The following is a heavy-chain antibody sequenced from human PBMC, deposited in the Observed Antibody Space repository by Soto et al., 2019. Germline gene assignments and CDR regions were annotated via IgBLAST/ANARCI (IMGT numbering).Heavy chain of an antibody. CDR1: GGSISRYY. CDR2: IHYSGST. V-gene: IGHV4-59*01. CDR3: ARTYCVSTSCYDLFDY. J-gene: IGHJ4*02. Sequence: SETLSLTCTVSGGSISRYYWSWFRQPPGKGLEWIGYIHYSGSTNYNPALKSRVTISVDTSKNQFSLKLSSVTAADTAVYYCARTYCVSTSCYDLFDYWGQGTLVTVS. D-gene: IGHD2-2*01.